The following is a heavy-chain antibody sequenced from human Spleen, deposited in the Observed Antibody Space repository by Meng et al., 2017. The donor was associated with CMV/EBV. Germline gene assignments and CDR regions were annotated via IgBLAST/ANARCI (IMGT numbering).Heavy chain of an antibody. D-gene: IGHD4-11*01. CDR1: GFSVTSNY. J-gene: IGHJ4*02. Sequence: GESLKISCAASGFSVTSNYMTWVRQAPGKGLEWVSFIRNDGSTAYTASVQGRFTVSRDISKNTVYLHMSSLRAEDTARYYCARACRQLSNCFLDSWGQGTQVTVSS. CDR2: IRNDGST. CDR3: ARACRQLSNCFLDS. V-gene: IGHV3-53*01.